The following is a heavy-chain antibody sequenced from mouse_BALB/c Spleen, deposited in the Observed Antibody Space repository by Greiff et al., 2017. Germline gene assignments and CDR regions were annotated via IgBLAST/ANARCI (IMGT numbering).Heavy chain of an antibody. CDR2: ISSGGSYT. CDR3: AREGHYYGSSMYYFDY. V-gene: IGHV5-6*01. CDR1: GFTFSSYG. Sequence: EVMLVESGGDLVKPGGSLKLSCAASGFTFSSYGMSWVRQTPDKRLEWVATISSGGSYTYYPDSVKGRFTISRDNAKNTLYLQMSSLKSEDTAMYYCAREGHYYGSSMYYFDYWGQGTTLTVSS. D-gene: IGHD1-1*01. J-gene: IGHJ2*01.